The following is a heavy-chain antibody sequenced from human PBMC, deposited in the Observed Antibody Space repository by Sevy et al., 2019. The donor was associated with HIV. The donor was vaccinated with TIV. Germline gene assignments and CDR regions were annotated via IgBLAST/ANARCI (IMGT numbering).Heavy chain of an antibody. CDR1: GLTVSSNY. Sequence: GGSLRLSCAASGLTVSSNYMSWVRQAPGKGLEWVSVIYSGGSTYYADSVKGRFTISRDNSKNTLYLQMNSLRAEDTAVYYCARSQGIAVAGHFDYWGQGTLVTVSS. V-gene: IGHV3-53*01. CDR2: IYSGGST. J-gene: IGHJ4*02. CDR3: ARSQGIAVAGHFDY. D-gene: IGHD6-19*01.